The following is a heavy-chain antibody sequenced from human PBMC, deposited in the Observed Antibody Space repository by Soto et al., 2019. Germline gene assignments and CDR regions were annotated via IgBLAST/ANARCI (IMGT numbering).Heavy chain of an antibody. Sequence: QVQLVESGGGVVQPGRSLRLSCAASGFTFSSYGMHWVRQAPGKGLEWVAVIWYDGSNKYYADSVKGRFTISRDNSKNTLYLQMNSLRAEDTAVYYCATEKIVGATRGHDYWGQGTLVTVSS. J-gene: IGHJ4*02. CDR2: IWYDGSNK. V-gene: IGHV3-33*01. CDR3: ATEKIVGATRGHDY. D-gene: IGHD1-26*01. CDR1: GFTFSSYG.